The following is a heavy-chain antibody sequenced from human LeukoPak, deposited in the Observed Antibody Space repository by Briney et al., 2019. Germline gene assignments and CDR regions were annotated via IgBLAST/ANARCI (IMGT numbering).Heavy chain of an antibody. CDR2: IKSKTDGGTT. CDR3: TTDDSSGWYRWFDP. D-gene: IGHD6-19*01. J-gene: IGHJ5*02. Sequence: PGGSLGLSCAASGFTFSNAWMSWVRQTPRKRLEWVGRIKSKTDGGTTDYAAPVKGRFTISRDDSKNTLYLQMNSLKTEDTAVYYCTTDDSSGWYRWFDPWGQGTLVTVSS. V-gene: IGHV3-15*01. CDR1: GFTFSNAW.